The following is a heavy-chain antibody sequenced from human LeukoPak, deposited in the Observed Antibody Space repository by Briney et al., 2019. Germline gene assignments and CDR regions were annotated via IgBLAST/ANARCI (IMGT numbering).Heavy chain of an antibody. CDR2: IIPIFGTA. D-gene: IGHD1-26*01. J-gene: IGHJ4*02. CDR1: GYTFTSYD. CDR3: ARVAARVGATYYDY. Sequence: ASVKVSCKASGYTFTSYDINWVRQAPGQGLEWMGGIIPIFGTANYAQKFQGRVTITADESTSTAYMELSSLRSEDTAVYYCARVAARVGATYYDYWGQGTLVTVSS. V-gene: IGHV1-69*13.